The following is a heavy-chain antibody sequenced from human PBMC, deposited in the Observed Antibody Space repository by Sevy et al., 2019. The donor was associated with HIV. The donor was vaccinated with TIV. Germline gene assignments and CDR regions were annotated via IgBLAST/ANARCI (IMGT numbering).Heavy chain of an antibody. CDR1: GYTFTSYG. J-gene: IGHJ5*02. V-gene: IGHV1-18*01. CDR3: ARGRNWNYGLLWFDP. D-gene: IGHD1-7*01. Sequence: ASVKVSCKASGYTFTSYGISWVRQAPGQGLEWMGWISAYNGNTNYAQNLQGRVTMTTDTSTSTAYMELRSLRSDDTAVYYCARGRNWNYGLLWFDPWGQGTLVTVSS. CDR2: ISAYNGNT.